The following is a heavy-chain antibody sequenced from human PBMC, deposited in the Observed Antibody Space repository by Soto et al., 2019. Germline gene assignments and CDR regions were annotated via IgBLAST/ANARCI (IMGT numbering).Heavy chain of an antibody. CDR3: ARLGGYCSGGSCPYGMDV. J-gene: IGHJ6*02. D-gene: IGHD2-15*01. CDR1: GFTFSSYS. CDR2: ISSSSSYI. V-gene: IGHV3-21*01. Sequence: GGSLRLSCAASGFTFSSYSMNWVRQAPGKGLEWVSSISSSSSYIYYADSVKGRFTISRDNAKNSLYLQMNSLRAEDTAVYYCARLGGYCSGGSCPYGMDVWGQGTTVTVSS.